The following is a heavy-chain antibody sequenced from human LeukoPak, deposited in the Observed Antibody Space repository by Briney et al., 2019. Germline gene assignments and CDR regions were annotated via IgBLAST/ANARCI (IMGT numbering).Heavy chain of an antibody. J-gene: IGHJ3*02. CDR1: GGTFSSYA. Sequence: SVKVSCKASGGTFSSYAISWVRQAPGQGLEWMGGIIPIFGTANYAQKFQGRVTITADESTSTAYMELSRLRSDDTAVYYCARDPRKTQFPFDIWGQGTMVTVSS. CDR2: IIPIFGTA. V-gene: IGHV1-69*13. CDR3: ARDPRKTQFPFDI. D-gene: IGHD6-19*01.